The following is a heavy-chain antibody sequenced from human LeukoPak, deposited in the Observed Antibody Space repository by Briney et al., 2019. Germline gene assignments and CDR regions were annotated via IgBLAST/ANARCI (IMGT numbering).Heavy chain of an antibody. J-gene: IGHJ4*02. CDR2: IYYSGST. CDR1: GGSLSSGDYY. CDR3: ARCSGYYPHFDY. D-gene: IGHD3-22*01. Sequence: PSETLSLTCTVSGGSLSSGDYYWSWTRQPPGKGLEWIGSIYYSGSTYYNPSLKSRLTISLDTSKNQFSLKLSSVTAADTAVYYCARCSGYYPHFDYWGQGTLVPVSS. V-gene: IGHV4-30-4*01.